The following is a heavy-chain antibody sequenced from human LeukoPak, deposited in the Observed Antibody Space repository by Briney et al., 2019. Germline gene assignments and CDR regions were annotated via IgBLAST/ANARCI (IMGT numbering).Heavy chain of an antibody. CDR1: GYTFTGYY. V-gene: IGHV1-69*13. CDR3: ARDLWGINNWFDP. J-gene: IGHJ5*02. Sequence: GASVKVSCKASGYTFTGYYMHWVRQAPGQGLEWMGGIIPIFGTANYAQKFQGRVTITADESTSTAYMELSSLRSEDTAVYYCARDLWGINNWFDPWGQGTLVTVSS. CDR2: IIPIFGTA. D-gene: IGHD3-16*01.